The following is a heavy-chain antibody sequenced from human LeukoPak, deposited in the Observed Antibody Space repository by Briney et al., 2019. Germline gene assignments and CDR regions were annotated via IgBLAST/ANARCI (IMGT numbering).Heavy chain of an antibody. CDR2: MNPNSGNT. D-gene: IGHD3-10*01. CDR3: ARGPYGWTSWLFPSEIHFDY. Sequence: ASVKVSCKASGYTFTSYDINWVRQATGQGLEWMGWMNPNSGNTGYAQKFQGRVTMTRNTSISTAYMELSSLRSEDTAVYYCARGPYGWTSWLFPSEIHFDYWGQGTLVTVSS. V-gene: IGHV1-8*01. CDR1: GYTFTSYD. J-gene: IGHJ4*02.